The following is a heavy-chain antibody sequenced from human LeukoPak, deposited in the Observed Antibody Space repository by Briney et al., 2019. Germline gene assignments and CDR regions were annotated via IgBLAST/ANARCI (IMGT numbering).Heavy chain of an antibody. J-gene: IGHJ4*02. CDR1: GYSFTSYW. CDR2: IYPGDSDT. V-gene: IGHV5-51*01. Sequence: GESLKISCKGSGYSFTSYWIGWVRQMPGKGLEWMGIIYPGDSDTRYSPSFQGQVTISADKSISTAYLQWSSLKASDTAIYFCARHYSNDHTLFDFWGQGALVTVST. CDR3: ARHYSNDHTLFDF. D-gene: IGHD2-21*01.